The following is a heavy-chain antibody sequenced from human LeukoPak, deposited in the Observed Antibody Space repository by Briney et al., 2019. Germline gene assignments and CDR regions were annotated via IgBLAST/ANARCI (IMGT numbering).Heavy chain of an antibody. CDR1: GGSISSYY. J-gene: IGHJ4*02. Sequence: SETLSLTCTVSGGSISSYYWSWIRQPAGKGLEWIGRIYTSGSTNYNPSLKSRVTMSVDTSKNQFSLKLSSVTAADTAVYYCARALDYDILTGYSQAFDYWGQGTLVTVSS. V-gene: IGHV4-4*07. CDR2: IYTSGST. D-gene: IGHD3-9*01. CDR3: ARALDYDILTGYSQAFDY.